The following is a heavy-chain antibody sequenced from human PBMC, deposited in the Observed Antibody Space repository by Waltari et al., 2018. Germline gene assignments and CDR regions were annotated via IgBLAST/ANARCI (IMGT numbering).Heavy chain of an antibody. D-gene: IGHD2-15*01. V-gene: IGHV4-38-2*01. CDR1: GYSISSGYY. CDR3: ATRTVVAATPGYFDY. CDR2: IYHSGST. Sequence: QVQLQESGPGLVKPSETLSLTCAVSGYSISSGYYWGWIRQPPGKGLEWIGGIYHSGSTYYNPSLKSRVTISVDTSKNQFSLKLSSVTAADTAVYYCATRTVVAATPGYFDYWGQGTLVTVSS. J-gene: IGHJ4*02.